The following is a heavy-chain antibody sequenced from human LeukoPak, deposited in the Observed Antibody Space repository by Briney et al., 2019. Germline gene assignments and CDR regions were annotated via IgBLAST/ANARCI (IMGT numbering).Heavy chain of an antibody. CDR1: GFTFSSYS. CDR2: ISSSSSYI. CDR3: AATMVRGVIGLDY. V-gene: IGHV3-21*01. Sequence: PGGSLRLSCAASGFTFSSYSMNWVRQAPGKGLEWVSSISSSSSYIYYADSVKGRFTISRDNAKNSLYLQMNSLRAEDTAVYYCAATMVRGVIGLDYWGQGTLVTVSS. J-gene: IGHJ4*02. D-gene: IGHD3-10*01.